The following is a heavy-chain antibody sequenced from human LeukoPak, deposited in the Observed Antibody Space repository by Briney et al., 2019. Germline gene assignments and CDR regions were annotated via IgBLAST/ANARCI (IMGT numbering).Heavy chain of an antibody. CDR3: AKDREYNWNVLDAFDI. CDR1: GFTFSNYG. J-gene: IGHJ3*02. CDR2: ISFDGSQK. V-gene: IGHV3-30*02. Sequence: PGGSLRLSCAVSGFTFSNYGMHWVRQAPGKGLEWVALISFDGSQKYYADSVKGRFTISRDNSKNTLYLQMNSLRAEDTAVYYCAKDREYNWNVLDAFDIWGQGTMVTVSS. D-gene: IGHD1-1*01.